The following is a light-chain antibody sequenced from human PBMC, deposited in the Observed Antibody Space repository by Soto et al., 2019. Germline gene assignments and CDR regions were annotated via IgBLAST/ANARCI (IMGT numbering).Light chain of an antibody. J-gene: IGKJ4*01. CDR1: QGISSA. V-gene: IGKV1-13*02. CDR2: DAS. CDR3: QQFNSYPLS. Sequence: AIQLTQSPSSLSASVGDRVTITCRASQGISSALAWYQHQSGKPPKSLIYDASSLESGVPSRFSGTGSGTDFTLTISSLQTEDFATYYCQQFNSYPLSFGGGTKVEI.